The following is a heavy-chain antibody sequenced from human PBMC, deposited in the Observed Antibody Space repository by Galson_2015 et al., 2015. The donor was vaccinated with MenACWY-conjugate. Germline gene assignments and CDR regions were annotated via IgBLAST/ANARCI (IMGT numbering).Heavy chain of an antibody. Sequence: CAISGDSVSSNSAAWNWIRQSPSRGLEWLGRTYYRSKWYNDYAVSVKSRITINPDTSKNQFSLQLNSVTPEGTAVYYCARSHYYYDGSGYYHIYYFDYWGQGTLVTVSS. CDR3: ARSHYYYDGSGYYHIYYFDY. J-gene: IGHJ4*02. V-gene: IGHV6-1*01. D-gene: IGHD3-22*01. CDR2: TYYRSKWYN. CDR1: GDSVSSNSAA.